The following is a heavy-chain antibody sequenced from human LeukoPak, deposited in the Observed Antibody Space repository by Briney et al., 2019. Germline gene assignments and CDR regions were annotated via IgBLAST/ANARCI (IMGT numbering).Heavy chain of an antibody. CDR3: ARERSTTIDY. Sequence: QAGRSLRLSCAASGFTFSSYSMHWVRQAPGKGLEWVSYISSSSSSTIYYADSVKARFTISRDNAQNSLYLQMNSLRDEDTAVYYCARERSTTIDYWGQGTLVTVSS. V-gene: IGHV3-48*02. CDR1: GFTFSSYS. CDR2: ISSSSSSTI. D-gene: IGHD4-17*01. J-gene: IGHJ4*02.